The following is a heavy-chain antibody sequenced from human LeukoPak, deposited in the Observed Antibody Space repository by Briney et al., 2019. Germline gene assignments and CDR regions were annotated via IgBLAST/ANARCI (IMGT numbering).Heavy chain of an antibody. V-gene: IGHV3-74*01. D-gene: IGHD6-6*01. Sequence: PGGSLRLSCAASGFTFRDFWMHWVRQAPGKGLVWVSRINSDGSNITYADSVKGRFTISRDNAKNTLNLQMNSLRGEDTAVYYCARSRYSTSSGGFDYWGQGILVTVSS. CDR2: INSDGSNI. CDR3: ARSRYSTSSGGFDY. CDR1: GFTFRDFW. J-gene: IGHJ4*02.